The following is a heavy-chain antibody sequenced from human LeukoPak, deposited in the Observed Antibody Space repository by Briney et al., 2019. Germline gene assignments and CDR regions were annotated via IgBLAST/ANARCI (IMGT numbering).Heavy chain of an antibody. Sequence: GGSLRLSCAASGFTFSTYSMNWVRQAPGQGLEWVSYISTSSSSIYYADSVKGRFTISRDNAKNSLYLHMNSLRAEDTAVYYCARFRYSSGWSGDYWGQGTLVTVSS. V-gene: IGHV3-48*01. D-gene: IGHD6-19*01. J-gene: IGHJ4*02. CDR2: ISTSSSSI. CDR3: ARFRYSSGWSGDY. CDR1: GFTFSTYS.